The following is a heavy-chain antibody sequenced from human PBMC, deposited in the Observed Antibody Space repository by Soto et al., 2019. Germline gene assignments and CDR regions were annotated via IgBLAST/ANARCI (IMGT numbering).Heavy chain of an antibody. CDR1: GGSISSSSYY. V-gene: IGHV4-39*01. D-gene: IGHD3-16*02. CDR2: IYYSGST. CDR3: ARHLRVPRYDYIWGSYRYLDY. Sequence: QLQLQESVPGLVKPSETLSLTCTVSGGSISSSSYYWGWIRQPPGKGLEWIGSIYYSGSTYYNPSLKSRVTISVDTSKNQFSLKLSSVTAADTAVYYCARHLRVPRYDYIWGSYRYLDYWGQGTLVTVSS. J-gene: IGHJ4*02.